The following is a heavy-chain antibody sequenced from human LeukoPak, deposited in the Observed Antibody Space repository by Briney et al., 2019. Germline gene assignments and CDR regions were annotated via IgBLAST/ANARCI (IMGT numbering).Heavy chain of an antibody. V-gene: IGHV3-23*01. Sequence: GGSLRLSCAASGFTFSTYAMSWVRQAPGRGLEWVSATSGGGGSTYYADSVRGRFTMSRDNSKNTVYLQMSSLRAEDTAVYSCAKGKASSWLDWFDPWGQGTLVTVSS. J-gene: IGHJ5*02. CDR3: AKGKASSWLDWFDP. CDR2: TSGGGGST. D-gene: IGHD6-13*01. CDR1: GFTFSTYA.